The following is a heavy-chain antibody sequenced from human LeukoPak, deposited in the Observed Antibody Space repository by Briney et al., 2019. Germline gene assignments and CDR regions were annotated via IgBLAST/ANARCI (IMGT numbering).Heavy chain of an antibody. J-gene: IGHJ4*01. Sequence: PSETLSLTSAVSGGSITSDNWWSWVRQSPGKGLEWIGEIYHSGGTNYNPSLKGRVTISVDKSNNHFSLRLASVTAADTAVYYCARTFGYSGSWYFFDYWGQGTLVTVSS. CDR2: IYHSGGT. V-gene: IGHV4-4*02. D-gene: IGHD6-13*01. CDR3: ARTFGYSGSWYFFDY. CDR1: GGSITSDNW.